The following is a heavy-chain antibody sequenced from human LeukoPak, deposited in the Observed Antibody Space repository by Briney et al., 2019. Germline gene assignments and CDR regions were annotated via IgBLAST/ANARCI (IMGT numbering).Heavy chain of an antibody. J-gene: IGHJ1*01. CDR2: TNPNSANT. Sequence: ASVKVSCKASGYTFTSYDINWVRQATGQGLEWLGWTNPNSANTGYAQKFQGRVTMTRDTSISTAYMELSSLRSEDTAVYYCARGKEVSWVGEKAVQHWGQGTLVTVCS. V-gene: IGHV1-8*01. CDR3: ARGKEVSWVGEKAVQH. CDR1: GYTFTSYD. D-gene: IGHD3-10*01.